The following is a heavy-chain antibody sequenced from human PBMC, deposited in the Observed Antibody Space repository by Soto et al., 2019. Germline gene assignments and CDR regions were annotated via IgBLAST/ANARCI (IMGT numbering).Heavy chain of an antibody. J-gene: IGHJ6*02. D-gene: IGHD6-13*01. CDR1: GYTFTGYY. Sequence: QVQLVQSGAEVKKPGASVKVSCKASGYTFTGYYMHWVRQAPGQGLEWMGWINPNSGGTNYAQKFQGWVTMTRDTSISTASMESSRLQSDDTAVYYGAREWAAVGNYYYYYCMDVWGQGTTVTVSS. CDR3: AREWAAVGNYYYYYCMDV. V-gene: IGHV1-2*04. CDR2: INPNSGGT.